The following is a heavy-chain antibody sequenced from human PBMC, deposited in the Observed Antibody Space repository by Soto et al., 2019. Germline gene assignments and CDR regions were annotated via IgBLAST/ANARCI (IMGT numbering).Heavy chain of an antibody. Sequence: PSETLSLTCIVSGASISDFYWSWIRKSAGKGLEWIGRIYATGTTDYNPSLKSRVMMSVDTSKKQFSLKLRSVTAADTAVYYCVRDGTKTLRDWFDPWGQGISVTVSS. CDR3: VRDGTKTLRDWFDP. CDR1: GASISDFY. CDR2: IYATGTT. V-gene: IGHV4-4*07. D-gene: IGHD1-1*01. J-gene: IGHJ5*02.